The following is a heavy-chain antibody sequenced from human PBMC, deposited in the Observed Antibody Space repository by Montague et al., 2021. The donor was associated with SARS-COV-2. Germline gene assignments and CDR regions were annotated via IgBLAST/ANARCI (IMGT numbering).Heavy chain of an antibody. Sequence: SETLSLTCTVSGGSISGYYWSWFRQSAGKGLEWIGRISYSGSTSYNPSLKSRVTVSVDTSKNQFSLKLSSVTAADTAVYFCVRDHGGSNWNYPDYWGQGTLVTVSS. CDR3: VRDHGGSNWNYPDY. J-gene: IGHJ4*02. V-gene: IGHV4-4*07. CDR2: ISYSGST. D-gene: IGHD1-20*01. CDR1: GGSISGYY.